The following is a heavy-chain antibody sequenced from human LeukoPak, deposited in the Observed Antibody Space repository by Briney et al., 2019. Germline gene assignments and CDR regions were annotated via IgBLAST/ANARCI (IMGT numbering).Heavy chain of an antibody. CDR3: ARAFRPINWALGY. V-gene: IGHV3-30*01. CDR2: ISYDGSNK. CDR1: GFTFSSYG. Sequence: GRSLRLSCAASGFTFSSYGMHWVRQAPGKGLEWVAVISYDGSNKYYADSVKGRFTISRDNSKNTLYLQMNSLRAEDTAVYYCARAFRPINWALGYWGQGTLVTVSS. J-gene: IGHJ4*02. D-gene: IGHD7-27*01.